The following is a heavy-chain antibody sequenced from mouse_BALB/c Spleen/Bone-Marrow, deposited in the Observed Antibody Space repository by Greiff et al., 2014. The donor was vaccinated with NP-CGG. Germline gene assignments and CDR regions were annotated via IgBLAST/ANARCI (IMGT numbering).Heavy chain of an antibody. CDR1: GYTFTSYV. CDR3: TLYLFAY. J-gene: IGHJ3*01. V-gene: IGHV1-14*01. CDR2: INPYNDGT. Sequence: EVQLQQSGPELVKPGASVKMSYKASGYTFTSYVMHWVKQKPGQGLEWIGYINPYNDGTKYNEKFKGKATLTSDKSSSTAYMELSSLTSEDSAVYYCTLYLFAYWGQGTLVTVSA. D-gene: IGHD1-3*01.